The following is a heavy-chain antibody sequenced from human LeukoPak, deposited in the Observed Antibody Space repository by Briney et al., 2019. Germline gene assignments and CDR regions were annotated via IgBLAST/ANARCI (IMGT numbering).Heavy chain of an antibody. Sequence: GGSLRLSCAASGFTVSSNYMSWVRQAPGKGLEWVSVIHSDGFTYYADSVKGRFTISRDNSKNSLYLQMNSLRTEDTALYYCAKERSTSGYFDYWGQGSLVTVSS. CDR2: IHSDGFT. D-gene: IGHD3-10*01. CDR1: GFTVSSNY. V-gene: IGHV3-53*05. CDR3: AKERSTSGYFDY. J-gene: IGHJ4*02.